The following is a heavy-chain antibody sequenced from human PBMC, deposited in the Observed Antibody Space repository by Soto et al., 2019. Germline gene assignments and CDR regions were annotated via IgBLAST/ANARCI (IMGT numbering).Heavy chain of an antibody. CDR2: ISYDGSNK. CDR1: GFTFSSYG. CDR3: ARADYVVVVDASRGRYDYGLDV. D-gene: IGHD2-15*01. J-gene: IGHJ6*02. Sequence: GGSLRLSCAASGFTFSSYGMHWVRQAPGKGLEWVAVISYDGSNKYYADSWKGRFTISRDNSKNTLYLQMNSLRAEETAVYYCARADYVVVVDASRGRYDYGLDVWGQGTTVTVSS. V-gene: IGHV3-30*03.